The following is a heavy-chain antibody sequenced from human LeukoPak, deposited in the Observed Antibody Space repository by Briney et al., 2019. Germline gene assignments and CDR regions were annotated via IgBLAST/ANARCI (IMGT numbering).Heavy chain of an antibody. D-gene: IGHD3-10*01. Sequence: KASETLSLTCTVYGGSFSGYYWSWIRQPPGKGLEWIGEINHSGSANYNPSLKSRVAISVDTSKNQFSLKLSSVTAADTAVYYCARTGGQLLWFGELFPNWFDPWGQGTLVTVSS. CDR1: GGSFSGYY. J-gene: IGHJ5*02. CDR3: ARTGGQLLWFGELFPNWFDP. CDR2: INHSGSA. V-gene: IGHV4-34*01.